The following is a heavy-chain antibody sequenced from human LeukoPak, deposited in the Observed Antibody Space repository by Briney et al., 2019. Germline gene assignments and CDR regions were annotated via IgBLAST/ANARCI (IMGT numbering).Heavy chain of an antibody. CDR1: GFTFSSYA. Sequence: GRSLRLSCAASGFTFSSYAMHWVRQAPGKGLEWVAVISYDGSNKYYADSVKGRFTISRDNSKNTLYLQMNSLRAEDTAVYYCAKAARQTYYYYGMDVWGQGTTVTVSS. CDR3: AKAARQTYYYYGMDV. CDR2: ISYDGSNK. J-gene: IGHJ6*02. V-gene: IGHV3-30-3*01.